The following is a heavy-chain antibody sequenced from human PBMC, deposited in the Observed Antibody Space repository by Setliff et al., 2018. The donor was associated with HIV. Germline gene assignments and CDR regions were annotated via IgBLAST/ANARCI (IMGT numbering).Heavy chain of an antibody. CDR1: GGSISGADYY. CDR2: IFTSGSA. J-gene: IGHJ6*02. CDR3: ARVGSSSGWTNYYYGMDV. V-gene: IGHV4-61*02. D-gene: IGHD6-19*01. Sequence: SETLSLTCTVSGGSISGADYYWTWIRQPAGKGLEWIGRIFTSGSAIYNPSLKSRVTISVDTSKNQFSLKLRSVTAADTAVYYCARVGSSSGWTNYYYGMDVWGQGTTVTVSS.